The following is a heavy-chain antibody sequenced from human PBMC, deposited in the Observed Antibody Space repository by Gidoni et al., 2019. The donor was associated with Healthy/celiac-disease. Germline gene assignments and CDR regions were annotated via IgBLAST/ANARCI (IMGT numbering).Heavy chain of an antibody. D-gene: IGHD3-10*01. CDR3: ARGRRGVRGVIANWFDP. CDR1: GGSFSGDY. Sequence: QVQLQQGGAGLLKPSETLSLTCAVYGGSFSGDYWSWIRQPPGKGLEWIGEINHSGSTNYNPSLKSRVTISVDTSKNQFSLKLSSVTAADTAVYYCARGRRGVRGVIANWFDPWGQGTLVTVSS. CDR2: INHSGST. J-gene: IGHJ5*02. V-gene: IGHV4-34*01.